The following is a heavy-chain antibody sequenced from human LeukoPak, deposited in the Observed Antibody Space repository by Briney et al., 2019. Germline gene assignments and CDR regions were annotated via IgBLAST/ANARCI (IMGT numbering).Heavy chain of an antibody. D-gene: IGHD3-3*01. J-gene: IGHJ4*02. V-gene: IGHV3-48*02. CDR2: ISSSSSTI. CDR3: ARGGVRLALNYFDY. Sequence: GGSLRLSCAASGFTFSSYSMNWVRQAPGKGLEWVSYISSSSSTIYYADSVKGRFTISRDNAKNSLYLQMNSLRDEDTAVYYCARGGVRLALNYFDYWGQGTLVTVSS. CDR1: GFTFSSYS.